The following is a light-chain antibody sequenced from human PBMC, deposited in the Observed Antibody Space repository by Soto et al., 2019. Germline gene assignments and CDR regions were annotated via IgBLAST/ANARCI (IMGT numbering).Light chain of an antibody. V-gene: IGLV1-51*01. J-gene: IGLJ2*01. CDR3: GTWDSSLSAVV. CDR2: DNN. Sequence: QSVLTQPPPVSAVPGQKGTISCSGSSSNIGNNYVSWYQQLPGTAPKLLIYDNNKRPSGIPDRFSGSKSGTSATLGITGLQTGDEADYYCGTWDSSLSAVVFGGGTKVTVL. CDR1: SSNIGNNY.